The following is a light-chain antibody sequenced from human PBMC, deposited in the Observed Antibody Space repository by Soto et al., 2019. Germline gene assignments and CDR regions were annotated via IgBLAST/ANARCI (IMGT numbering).Light chain of an antibody. V-gene: IGKV1-39*01. Sequence: DIQMTQSPSSLSASVGDRVTITCRASQSIRSYLNWYHQKPGKTPQLLIYGASNLQSGAPSRFTGSRSGTHSTLTISSLQPEDFATYYCQHSYTTPYTFGKGTNLESK. CDR1: QSIRSY. J-gene: IGKJ2*01. CDR3: QHSYTTPYT. CDR2: GAS.